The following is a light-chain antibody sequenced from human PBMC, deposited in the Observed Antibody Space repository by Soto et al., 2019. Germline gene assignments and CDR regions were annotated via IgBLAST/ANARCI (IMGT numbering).Light chain of an antibody. CDR1: QSISSL. CDR2: DAS. V-gene: IGKV1-5*01. J-gene: IGKJ1*01. CDR3: QQDNSYSGT. Sequence: DNQMTQSPSTLSASVGDRVTMTCRASQSISSLLAWYQQKPVKAPKLLIYDASSLESGVPSRFSGSGSGTEFTLTISSLQPDDFATYYCQQDNSYSGTFGQGTKVDIK.